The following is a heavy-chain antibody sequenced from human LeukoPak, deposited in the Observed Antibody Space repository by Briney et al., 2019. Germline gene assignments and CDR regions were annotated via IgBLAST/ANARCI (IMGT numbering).Heavy chain of an antibody. CDR2: IYYSGST. Sequence: SETLSLTCIVSGGSISSYYWSWIRQPPGKGLEWIGYIYYSGSTNYNPSLKSRVTISVDTSKNQFSLKLSSVTAADTAVYYCARQTTSGWFDPWGQGTLVTVSS. CDR1: GGSISSYY. CDR3: ARQTTSGWFDP. V-gene: IGHV4-59*01. D-gene: IGHD4-17*01. J-gene: IGHJ5*02.